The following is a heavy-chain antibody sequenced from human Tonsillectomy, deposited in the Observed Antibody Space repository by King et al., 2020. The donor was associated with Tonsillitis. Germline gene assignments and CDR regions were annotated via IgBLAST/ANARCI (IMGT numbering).Heavy chain of an antibody. D-gene: IGHD3-10*01. CDR2: ISYYGGKK. Sequence: VQLVQSGGGVVQPGRSLRLSCAASGFTFSSYGMHWVRQAPGKGLEGVTCISYYGGKKYYGDSVKGRFNISRDNSKNTLYLQMNNVRTEDTAVYYCATSRRGGSGNSHDHQYYGTDVWGRGTTVTVSS. CDR1: GFTFSSYG. V-gene: IGHV3-30*03. J-gene: IGHJ6*02. CDR3: ATSRRGGSGNSHDHQYYGTDV.